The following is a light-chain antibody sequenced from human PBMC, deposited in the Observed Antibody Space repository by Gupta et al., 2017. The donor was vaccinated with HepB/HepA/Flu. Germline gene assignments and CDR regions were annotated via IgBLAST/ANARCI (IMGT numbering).Light chain of an antibody. CDR2: GAS. CDR1: QSVSSSY. CDR3: QEKGSSPRT. J-gene: IGKJ1*01. V-gene: IGKV3-20*01. Sequence: EIVLTQSPGTLSLSPGERATLACRASQSVSSSYLAWYQQKLGQAPRLLIYGASSRANGLPDRFSGSGSGTDFTLAIRIRAPEDFVVYYSQEKGSSPRTFGQGTKVEIK.